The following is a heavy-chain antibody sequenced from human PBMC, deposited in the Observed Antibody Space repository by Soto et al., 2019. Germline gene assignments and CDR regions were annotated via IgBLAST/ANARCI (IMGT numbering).Heavy chain of an antibody. V-gene: IGHV3-23*01. J-gene: IGHJ5*01. Sequence: GGSLRLSSTAPGFTFNHYAMSWVRQAPGKGLEWVSLISATGGGTYYADSVKCRFSISRDNSKNTLYLQMNSLRAEDTAVYYCVKDRRAVGSSACYFDFWGQGAQVTVSS. CDR2: ISATGGGT. D-gene: IGHD1-26*01. CDR3: VKDRRAVGSSACYFDF. CDR1: GFTFNHYA.